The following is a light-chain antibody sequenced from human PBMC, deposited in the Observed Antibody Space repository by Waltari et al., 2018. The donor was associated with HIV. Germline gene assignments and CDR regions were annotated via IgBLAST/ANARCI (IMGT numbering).Light chain of an antibody. CDR3: QVWDSGSDQVV. Sequence: SYVLTQPPSVSVAPGKTATITCGGNNIGSKSGQWYQQKPGQAPMLVIYYENDRPSGIPERFSGSISGTTATLTISRVEAGDEADYYCQVWDSGSDQVVFGGGTKLTVL. J-gene: IGLJ2*01. V-gene: IGLV3-21*04. CDR2: YEN. CDR1: NIGSKS.